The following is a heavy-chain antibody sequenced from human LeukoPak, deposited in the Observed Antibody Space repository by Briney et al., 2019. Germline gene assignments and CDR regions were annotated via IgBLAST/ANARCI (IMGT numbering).Heavy chain of an antibody. J-gene: IGHJ4*02. D-gene: IGHD3-10*01. CDR3: ARAPRTYYYGSGSSTGTFDY. Sequence: SETLSLTCTVSGGSVSSGSYYWSWIRQPPGKGLEWIGYIYYSGSTNYNPSLKSRVTISVDTSKNQFSLKLSSVTAADTAVYYCARAPRTYYYGSGSSTGTFDYWGQGTLVTVSS. V-gene: IGHV4-61*01. CDR2: IYYSGST. CDR1: GGSVSSGSYY.